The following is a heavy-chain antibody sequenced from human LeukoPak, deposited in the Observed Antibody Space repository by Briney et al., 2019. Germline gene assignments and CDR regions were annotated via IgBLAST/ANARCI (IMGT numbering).Heavy chain of an antibody. CDR1: GYTFTEYY. Sequence: ASVKVSCKASGYTFTEYYVHWVRQAPGQGLEWMGWINPNSGGTDYAQKFQGRVTMTRDTSINTAYMELSRLTPDDTAVYFCARGFVDYWGQGTLLTVSS. CDR3: ARGFVDY. J-gene: IGHJ4*02. D-gene: IGHD6-6*01. CDR2: INPNSGGT. V-gene: IGHV1-2*02.